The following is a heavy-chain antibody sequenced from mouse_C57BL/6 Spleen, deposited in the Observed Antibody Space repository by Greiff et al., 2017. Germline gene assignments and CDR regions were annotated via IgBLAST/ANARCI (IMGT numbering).Heavy chain of an antibody. V-gene: IGHV1-43*01. J-gene: IGHJ2*01. D-gene: IGHD2-1*01. CDR1: GYSFTGYY. Sequence: VQLKESGPELVKPGASVKISCKASGYSFTGYYMHWVKQSSEKSLEWIGEINPSTGGTSYNQKFKGKATLTVDKSSSTAYMQLKSLTSEDSAVXYCAREGAFYYGKGYFDYWGQGTTLTVSS. CDR3: AREGAFYYGKGYFDY. CDR2: INPSTGGT.